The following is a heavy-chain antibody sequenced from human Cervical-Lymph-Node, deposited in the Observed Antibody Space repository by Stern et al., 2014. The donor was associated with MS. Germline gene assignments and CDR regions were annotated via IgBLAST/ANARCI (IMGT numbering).Heavy chain of an antibody. Sequence: VHLVESGGGVVQPGRSLRLSCVASGFVFRNYAAHWVRQPPCKGLEWVALVSFDGRDKYYTDSVKGRFTVSRDNSKNTLYLEMNSLRPEDTAVYYCAKGGSGSYLDWGQGSLVTVSS. D-gene: IGHD1-26*01. J-gene: IGHJ4*02. CDR1: GFVFRNYA. CDR2: VSFDGRDK. V-gene: IGHV3-30*18. CDR3: AKGGSGSYLD.